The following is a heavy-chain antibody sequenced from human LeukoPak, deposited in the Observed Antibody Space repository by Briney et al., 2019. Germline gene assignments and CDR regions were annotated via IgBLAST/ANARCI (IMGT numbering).Heavy chain of an antibody. CDR1: GGSITSGSYY. CDR2: IYISGST. Sequence: SQTLSLTCTVPGGSITSGSYYWSSIRQPAGKGLEWHGRIYISGSTNYHPSFKSRVPISVDISKNQFSLKLSSVTAANTAVYYGASRVYRGGYFDYWGQGTLVTVSS. V-gene: IGHV4-61*02. J-gene: IGHJ4*02. D-gene: IGHD3-10*01. CDR3: ASRVYRGGYFDY.